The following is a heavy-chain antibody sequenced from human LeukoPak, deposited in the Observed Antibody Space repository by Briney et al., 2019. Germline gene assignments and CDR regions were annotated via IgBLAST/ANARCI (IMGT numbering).Heavy chain of an antibody. Sequence: GGSLRLSCAASGFTFSSYGMHWVRQAPGKGLEWVAVISYDGSNKYYADSVKGRFTISRDNSKNTLYLQMNTLRAEDTGVYYCASNTPPPVWGQGTMVTVSS. V-gene: IGHV3-30*03. CDR3: ASNTPPPV. D-gene: IGHD2-15*01. CDR1: GFTFSSYG. J-gene: IGHJ3*01. CDR2: ISYDGSNK.